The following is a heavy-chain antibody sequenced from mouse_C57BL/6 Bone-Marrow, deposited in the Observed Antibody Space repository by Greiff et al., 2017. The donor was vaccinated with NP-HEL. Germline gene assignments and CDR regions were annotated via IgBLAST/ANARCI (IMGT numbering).Heavy chain of an antibody. CDR1: GYTFTSYG. Sequence: QVQLQQSGAELARPGASVKLSCKASGYTFTSYGISWVKQRTGQGLEWIGEIYPRSGNTYYNEKFKGKATLTADKSSSTAYMELRSLTSEDSAVFCCARGGYYYGSRRDYFDYWGQGTTLTVSS. J-gene: IGHJ2*01. D-gene: IGHD1-1*01. CDR2: IYPRSGNT. CDR3: ARGGYYYGSRRDYFDY. V-gene: IGHV1-81*01.